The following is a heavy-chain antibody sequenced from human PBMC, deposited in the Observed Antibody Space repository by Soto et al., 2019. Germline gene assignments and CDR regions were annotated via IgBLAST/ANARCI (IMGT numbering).Heavy chain of an antibody. CDR1: GGSISSSSYY. CDR2: IYYSGST. CDR3: ARGYYYGSGSYYHGPVDGMDV. V-gene: IGHV4-39*01. D-gene: IGHD3-10*01. Sequence: TLSLTCTVSGGSISSSSYYWGWIRQPPGKGLEWFGSIYYSGSTYYNPSLKSRVTISVDTSKNQFSLKLSSVTAADTAVYYCARGYYYGSGSYYHGPVDGMDVSGQATTVTV. J-gene: IGHJ6*02.